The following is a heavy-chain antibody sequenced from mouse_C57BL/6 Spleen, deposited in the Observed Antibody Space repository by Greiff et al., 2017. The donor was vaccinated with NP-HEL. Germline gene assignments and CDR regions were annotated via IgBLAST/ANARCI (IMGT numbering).Heavy chain of an antibody. CDR3: ARVYLDYYARDY. V-gene: IGHV5-4*01. J-gene: IGHJ4*01. CDR2: ISDGGSYT. CDR1: GFTFSSYA. D-gene: IGHD5-5*01. Sequence: EVQVVESGGGLVKPGGSLKLSCAASGFTFSSYAMSWVRQTPEKRLEWVATISDGGSYTYYPDNVKGRFTISRDNAKNNLYLQMSDLKSEDTAMYYCARVYLDYYARDYGGQGTAVTVSS.